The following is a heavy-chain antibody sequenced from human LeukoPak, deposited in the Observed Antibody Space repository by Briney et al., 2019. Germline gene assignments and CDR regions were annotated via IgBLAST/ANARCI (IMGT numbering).Heavy chain of an antibody. CDR1: GYTFTGYY. J-gene: IGHJ4*02. D-gene: IGHD3-10*01. CDR2: INPNSGGT. V-gene: IGHV1-2*02. Sequence: GASVKVSCKASGYTFTGYYMHWVRQAPGQGHEWMGWINPNSGGTNYAQKFQGRVTMTRDTSISTAYMELSRLRSDDTAVYYCARITYGSGSYYWFDYWGQGTLVTVSS. CDR3: ARITYGSGSYYWFDY.